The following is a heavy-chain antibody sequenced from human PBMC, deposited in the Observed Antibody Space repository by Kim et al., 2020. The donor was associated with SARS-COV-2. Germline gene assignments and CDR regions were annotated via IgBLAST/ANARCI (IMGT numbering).Heavy chain of an antibody. CDR2: IYYSGST. V-gene: IGHV4-59*08. Sequence: SETLSLTCTVSGGSISSYYWSWIRQPPGKGLEWIGYIYYSGSTNYNPSLKSRVTISVDTSKNQFSLKLSSVTAADTAVYYCATIGGAFDYWGQGTLVTVSS. D-gene: IGHD3-16*02. CDR1: GGSISSYY. J-gene: IGHJ4*02. CDR3: ATIGGAFDY.